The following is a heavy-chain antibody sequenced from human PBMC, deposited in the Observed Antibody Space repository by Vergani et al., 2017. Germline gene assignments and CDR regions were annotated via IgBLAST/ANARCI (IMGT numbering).Heavy chain of an antibody. CDR2: MNPNSGNT. CDR1: GYTFTSYD. CDR3: ARGRGYTGSSAADDCFDP. Sequence: QVQLVQSGAEVKKPGASVKVSCKASGYTFTSYDINWVRQATGQGLEWMGWMNPNSGNTGYAQNFQGRVTMTRNTSISTAYMELSSLRSEDTGVYYCARGRGYTGSSAADDCFDPWGQGTPVAVSS. D-gene: IGHD6-6*01. J-gene: IGHJ5*02. V-gene: IGHV1-8*01.